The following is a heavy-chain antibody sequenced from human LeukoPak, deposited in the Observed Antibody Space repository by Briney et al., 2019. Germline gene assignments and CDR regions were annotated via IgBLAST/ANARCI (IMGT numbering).Heavy chain of an antibody. J-gene: IGHJ4*02. D-gene: IGHD6-13*01. CDR2: INWNGGRP. CDR3: AGDGSSSWDKRRYFDC. CDR1: GFPFDDYG. Sequence: GGSLRLSRAASGFPFDDYGMSGPPHAPGKGLVWVSGINWNGGRPGYADSVKGRFTISRDHAKNPLYLQMNSLRAEDTALYYCAGDGSSSWDKRRYFDCWGQGTLVTASS. V-gene: IGHV3-20*04.